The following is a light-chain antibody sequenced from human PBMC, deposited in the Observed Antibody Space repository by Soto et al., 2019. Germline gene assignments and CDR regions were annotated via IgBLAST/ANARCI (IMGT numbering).Light chain of an antibody. CDR3: SSYTRSSTLV. CDR2: EVS. Sequence: QSALTQTASVSGSPGQSITISCTGTSSDVGGFDSVSWYQQHPGKVPKLIIYEVSNRPSGVSNRFSGSKSGNTASLTISDVQAEDEADYYCSSYTRSSTLVFGGGTKLTVL. CDR1: SSDVGGFDS. J-gene: IGLJ2*01. V-gene: IGLV2-14*01.